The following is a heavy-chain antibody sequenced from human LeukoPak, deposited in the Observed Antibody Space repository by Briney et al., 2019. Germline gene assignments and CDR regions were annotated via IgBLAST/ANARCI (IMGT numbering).Heavy chain of an antibody. CDR1: GGSISSGGYY. D-gene: IGHD2-2*02. Sequence: SETLSLTCIVSGGSISSGGYYWSWIRQHPGKGLEWIGYIYYSGSTYYNPSLKSRVTISVDTSKNQFSLKLSSVTAADTAVYYCARGVPAAICDYWGQEPWSPSPQ. V-gene: IGHV4-31*03. CDR2: IYYSGST. J-gene: IGHJ4*01. CDR3: ARGVPAAICDY.